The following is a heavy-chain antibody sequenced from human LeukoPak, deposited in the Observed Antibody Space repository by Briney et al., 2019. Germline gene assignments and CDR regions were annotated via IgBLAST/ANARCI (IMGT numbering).Heavy chain of an antibody. CDR3: SRDRGARQDWVEFDP. D-gene: IGHD3/OR15-3a*01. CDR1: GFTFSDYY. J-gene: IGHJ5*02. Sequence: GGSLRLSCAVSGFTFSDYYMSWVRQAPGKGLEWVGLIRYSGERFYADFVRGGCAISRDEYENTLYLQMNSLRVEDAAVYFCSRDRGARQDWVEFDPWGKGTPVIVSS. V-gene: IGHV3-66*01. CDR2: IRYSGER.